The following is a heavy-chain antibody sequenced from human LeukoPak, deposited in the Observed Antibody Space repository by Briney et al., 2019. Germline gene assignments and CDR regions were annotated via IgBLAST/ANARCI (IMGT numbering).Heavy chain of an antibody. J-gene: IGHJ4*02. CDR3: ARIQSRIIAARPGNPAFDY. CDR2: ISTYNDNT. D-gene: IGHD6-6*01. V-gene: IGHV1-18*04. Sequence: ASVKVSCKASGYTXTSYDISWVRQAPGQGLEWMGWISTYNDNTHYAQKLQGRVTMTTDTSTSTVYMELKSLRSDDTAVYYCARIQSRIIAARPGNPAFDYWGRGTLVTVSS. CDR1: GYTXTSYD.